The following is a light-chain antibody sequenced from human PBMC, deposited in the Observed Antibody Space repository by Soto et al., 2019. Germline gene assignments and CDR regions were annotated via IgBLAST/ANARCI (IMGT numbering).Light chain of an antibody. CDR2: GAS. CDR1: QSIDSY. V-gene: IGKV1-39*01. Sequence: DIQMTQSPSSLSASAGDRVTIACRASQSIDSYLNCYQQKAAEAPKLLIYGASSLQSGVPSRFSGSGSGTDFTLTISSLQPEDFATYYCQQSDKTPWTFGQGTKVEIK. J-gene: IGKJ1*01. CDR3: QQSDKTPWT.